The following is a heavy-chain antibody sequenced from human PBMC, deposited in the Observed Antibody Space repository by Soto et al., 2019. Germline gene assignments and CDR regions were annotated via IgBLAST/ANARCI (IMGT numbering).Heavy chain of an antibody. D-gene: IGHD6-19*01. CDR1: GGSISSGGYS. CDR3: ASAGGLGAVAADY. Sequence: QLQLQESGSGLVKPSQTLSLTCAVSGGSISSGGYSWSWIRQPPGKGLVGIGYIYHSGSTYYNPSLKSRVTISVDRSKNQFSLKLSSVTAADTAVYYCASAGGLGAVAADYWGQGTLVTVSS. V-gene: IGHV4-30-2*01. J-gene: IGHJ4*02. CDR2: IYHSGST.